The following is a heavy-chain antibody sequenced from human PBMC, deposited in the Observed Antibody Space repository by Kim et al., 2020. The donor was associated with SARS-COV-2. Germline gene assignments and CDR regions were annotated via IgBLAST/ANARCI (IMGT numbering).Heavy chain of an antibody. Sequence: GGSLRLSCGASGFTFSRYWMSWVRQAPGKGLERVANIKQDGSQRYYVDSVRGRFTISRDNAESSLYLQLNSLRVEDTAVYFCAGSLTSYFEYWGQGTLVTVSS. CDR3: AGSLTSYFEY. CDR1: GFTFSRYW. CDR2: IKQDGSQR. J-gene: IGHJ4*02. V-gene: IGHV3-7*01.